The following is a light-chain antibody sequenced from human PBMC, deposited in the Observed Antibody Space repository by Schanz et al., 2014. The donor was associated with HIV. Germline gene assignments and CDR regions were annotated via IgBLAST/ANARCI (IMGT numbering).Light chain of an antibody. CDR3: AAWDDSLNGWV. J-gene: IGLJ3*02. V-gene: IGLV1-44*01. CDR2: RNN. CDR1: SSDFKANA. Sequence: QSVLTQAPSASGTPGQRVTISCSGSSSDFKANAVLWYQQPPGAAPQLLIYRNNQRPSGVPDRFSGSKSGTSASLAISGLQSEDEADYYCAAWDDSLNGWVFGGGTKLTVL.